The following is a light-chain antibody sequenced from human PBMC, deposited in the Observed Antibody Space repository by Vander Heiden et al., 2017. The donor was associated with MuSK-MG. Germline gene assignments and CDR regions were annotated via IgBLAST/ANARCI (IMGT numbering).Light chain of an antibody. CDR2: GAS. CDR1: QSVSSN. J-gene: IGKJ4*01. V-gene: IGKV3-15*01. CDR3: QQYDKWPPLT. Sequence: EVVLTQSPATLSVSPGERATLSCRASQSVSSNLAWYQQTPGQAPRLLIYGASTRATDNPDRFSGSGYGTEFTLTISSRQSEDFAVYYCQQYDKWPPLTFGGGTKVEIK.